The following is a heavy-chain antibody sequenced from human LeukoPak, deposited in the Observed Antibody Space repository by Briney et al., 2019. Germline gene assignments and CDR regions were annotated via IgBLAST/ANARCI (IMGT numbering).Heavy chain of an antibody. Sequence: NTSGTLSLTCAVSGYSISSGYYWGWIRQPPGKGLEWIGSIYHSGSTYYNPSLKSRVTISVDTSKNQFSLKLSSVTAADTAVYYCARLRGGPAEVDYWGQGTLVTVSS. V-gene: IGHV4-38-2*01. J-gene: IGHJ4*02. CDR2: IYHSGST. CDR1: GYSISSGYY. D-gene: IGHD3-10*01. CDR3: ARLRGGPAEVDY.